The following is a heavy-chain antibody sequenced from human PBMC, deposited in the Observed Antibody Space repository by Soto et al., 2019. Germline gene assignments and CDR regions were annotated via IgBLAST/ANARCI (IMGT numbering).Heavy chain of an antibody. CDR2: IYWDDDK. D-gene: IGHD3-3*01. CDR1: GFSLSTSGVG. V-gene: IGHV2-5*02. CDR3: AHRPYDFWSGYYTRYNWFDP. Sequence: QITLKESGPPLVKPTQTLTLTCTFSGFSLSTSGVGVGWIRQPPGKALEWLALIYWDDDKRYSPSLKSRLTITKDTSKNQVVLTMTNMDPVDTATYYCAHRPYDFWSGYYTRYNWFDPWGQGTLVTVSS. J-gene: IGHJ5*02.